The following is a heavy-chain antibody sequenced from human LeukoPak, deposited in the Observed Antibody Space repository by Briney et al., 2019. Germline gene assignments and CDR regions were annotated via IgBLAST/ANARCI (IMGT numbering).Heavy chain of an antibody. D-gene: IGHD6-19*01. J-gene: IGHJ4*02. CDR1: GFTFSSYA. V-gene: IGHV3-30-3*01. CDR2: ISYDGSNK. Sequence: GGSLRLSCAASGFTFSSYAMHWVRQAPGKGLEWVAVISYDGSNKYYADSVKGRFTISRDNSKNTLYLQMNSLRAEDTAVYYCARDGYSSGWTRGPPDYWGQGTLVTLSS. CDR3: ARDGYSSGWTRGPPDY.